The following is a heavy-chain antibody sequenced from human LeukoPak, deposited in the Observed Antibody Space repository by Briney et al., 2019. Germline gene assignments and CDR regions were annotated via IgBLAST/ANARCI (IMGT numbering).Heavy chain of an antibody. D-gene: IGHD3-16*01. J-gene: IGHJ6*02. CDR2: IKQDGSEK. CDR1: GFTFSSYW. CDR3: ARDGVMGYYYYYGMDV. V-gene: IGHV3-7*01. Sequence: GGSLRLSCAASGFTFSSYWMSWVRQAPGKGLEWVANIKQDGSEKYYVDSVKGRFTISRDNAKNSLYLQMNSLRAEDTAVYYCARDGVMGYYYYYGMDVWGQGTTVTVSS.